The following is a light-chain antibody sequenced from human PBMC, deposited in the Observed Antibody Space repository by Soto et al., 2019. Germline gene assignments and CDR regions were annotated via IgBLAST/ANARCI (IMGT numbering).Light chain of an antibody. CDR1: QSVTGTN. CDR2: DAV. Sequence: IVLTQSPVTLSLSPGEGATLSCRASQSVTGTNLAWYQQRAGQAPRLLIYDAVRRATGIPDRFSGSGSGTDFTLTISRLEPEDFAVYDCHQYGSSLGTFGQGTKVEV. J-gene: IGKJ2*01. CDR3: HQYGSSLGT. V-gene: IGKV3-20*01.